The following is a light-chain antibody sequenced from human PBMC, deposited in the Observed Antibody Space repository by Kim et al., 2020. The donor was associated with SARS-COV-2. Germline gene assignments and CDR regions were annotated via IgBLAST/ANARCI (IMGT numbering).Light chain of an antibody. CDR1: SSNVGQNF. CDR2: KNS. CDR3: ASWDDSLSGSV. Sequence: GQKVTISCSGSSSNVGQNFVFWYQQLPGAAPKLVIYKNSQRPSGVPARFSGSKSGTSASLTISGLQSEDEADYYCASWDDSLSGSVFGGGTQLTVL. J-gene: IGLJ7*01. V-gene: IGLV1-47*01.